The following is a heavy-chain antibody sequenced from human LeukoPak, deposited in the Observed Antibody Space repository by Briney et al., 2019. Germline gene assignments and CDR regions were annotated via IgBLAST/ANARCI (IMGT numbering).Heavy chain of an antibody. CDR3: ARDKRLSGDAFDI. D-gene: IGHD5-12*01. Sequence: GGSLRLSCAASGFTFSSYSMNWVRQAPGKGLEWVSSISSSSSYIYYADSVKGRFTISRDNAKNSLYLQMNSLRAEDTAVYYCARDKRLSGDAFDIWGQGTMVTVSS. J-gene: IGHJ3*02. V-gene: IGHV3-21*01. CDR1: GFTFSSYS. CDR2: ISSSSSYI.